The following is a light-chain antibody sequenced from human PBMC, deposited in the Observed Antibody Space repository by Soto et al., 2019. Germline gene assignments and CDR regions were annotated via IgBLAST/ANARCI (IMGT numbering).Light chain of an antibody. V-gene: IGKV2-30*01. J-gene: IGKJ1*01. CDR1: QSLVYSDGNTY. CDR3: MQGTHWPPWT. CDR2: KVS. Sequence: DVVMTQSPLSLPVTLGQPASISCRSSQSLVYSDGNTYLNWFQQRPGQSPRRLIYKVSNRDSGVPERFSGRGSGTDFTLKISRVEADDVGVYYCMQGTHWPPWTFGQGTKVEIK.